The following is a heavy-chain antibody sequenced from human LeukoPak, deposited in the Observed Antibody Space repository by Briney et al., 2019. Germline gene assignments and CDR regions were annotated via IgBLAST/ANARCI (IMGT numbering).Heavy chain of an antibody. CDR2: VYTNGGT. Sequence: SETLSLTCTFFGGSISGYYWSWIRQPAGQGLEWIGRVYTNGGTRYNPSLKSRVTMTVDTSKNQISLKLRPVTAADTALYYCARAAGAAGGQYFDYWGQGSLVTVYS. D-gene: IGHD6-13*01. V-gene: IGHV4-4*07. CDR3: ARAAGAAGGQYFDY. CDR1: GGSISGYY. J-gene: IGHJ4*02.